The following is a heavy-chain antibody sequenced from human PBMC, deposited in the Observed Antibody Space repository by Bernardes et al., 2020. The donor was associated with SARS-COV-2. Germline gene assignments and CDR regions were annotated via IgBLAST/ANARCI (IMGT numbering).Heavy chain of an antibody. CDR1: GYTFTGYG. CDR3: ARGAATYYYDSTNFDY. V-gene: IGHV1-18*01. CDR2: ISAYNGNP. Sequence: ASVKVSCKASGYTFTGYGISWVRQAPGQGLEWMGWISAYNGNPNFTEKLQGRVTMTTDTTTSTAYMELRSLRSDDTAVYYCARGAATYYYDSTNFDYWGQGTLVTVSS. D-gene: IGHD3-22*01. J-gene: IGHJ4*02.